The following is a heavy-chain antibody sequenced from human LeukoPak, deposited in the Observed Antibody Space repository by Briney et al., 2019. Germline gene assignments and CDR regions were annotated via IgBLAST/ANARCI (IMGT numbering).Heavy chain of an antibody. V-gene: IGHV4-59*01. CDR1: GGSISSYY. CDR2: IYYSGST. D-gene: IGHD4-17*01. CDR3: ASAYVNTGGHFDS. Sequence: SETLSLTCTVSGGSISSYYWSWMPQPPGKGLEWIGYIYYSGSTNYNPSLKSRLMISVDTSKNQFSLKLSSVTTADTAVYYSASAYVNTGGHFDSSGEGTLVTVSS. J-gene: IGHJ4*02.